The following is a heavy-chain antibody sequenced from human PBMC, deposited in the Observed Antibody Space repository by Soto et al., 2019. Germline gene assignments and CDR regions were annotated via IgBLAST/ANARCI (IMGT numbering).Heavy chain of an antibody. D-gene: IGHD3-9*01. Sequence: SETLSLTCTVSGGYITNGGYFWSWIRHHTGKGLEWIGYIYYSGSAYYNPSLKSRLTISVDTSKNHFSLKLSSVTAADTAVYYCASQVYDILTGYYYFDYWGQGTLVTVSS. J-gene: IGHJ4*02. V-gene: IGHV4-31*03. CDR1: GGYITNGGYF. CDR2: IYYSGSA. CDR3: ASQVYDILTGYYYFDY.